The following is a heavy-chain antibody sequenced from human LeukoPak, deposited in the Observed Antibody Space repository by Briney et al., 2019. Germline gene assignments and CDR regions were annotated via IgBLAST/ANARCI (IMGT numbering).Heavy chain of an antibody. CDR1: GYSFTGYY. V-gene: IGHV1-2*02. CDR3: ASRTATTTGDY. CDR2: INPNSGGT. Sequence: ASVKVSCKASGYSFTGYYMHWVRQAPGQGLEWMGWINPNSGGTNSAQKFQGRVTMTRDTSISTAYMEPGRLRSDDTAVYYCASRTATTTGDYWGQGTLVTVSS. D-gene: IGHD1-1*01. J-gene: IGHJ4*02.